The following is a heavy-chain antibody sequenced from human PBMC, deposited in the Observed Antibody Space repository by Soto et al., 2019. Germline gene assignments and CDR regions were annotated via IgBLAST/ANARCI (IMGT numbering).Heavy chain of an antibody. Sequence: LRLSCAASGFTFSSYAMTWVRQAPGKGLEWVSSISSTAVDTYYADSGKGRFTISRDNSKNTLYLQMISLRAEDTAVYYCAKGIFQNYYYYAMDVWGQGTTVTVSS. CDR2: ISSTAVDT. V-gene: IGHV3-23*01. CDR3: AKGIFQNYYYYAMDV. CDR1: GFTFSSYA. J-gene: IGHJ6*02. D-gene: IGHD2-15*01.